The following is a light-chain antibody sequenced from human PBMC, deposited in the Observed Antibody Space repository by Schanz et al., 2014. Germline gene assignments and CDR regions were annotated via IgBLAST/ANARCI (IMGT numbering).Light chain of an antibody. CDR1: SSDIGIYNY. CDR2: DAS. J-gene: IGLJ2*01. CDR3: CSYAGSYTLV. V-gene: IGLV2-11*01. Sequence: QSALTQPASVSGSPGQSITISCTGTSSDIGIYNYVSWYQQLPGKAPKLMIYDASNRPSGVPVRFSGSKSGNTASLTVSGLQAEDEADYYCCSYAGSYTLVFGGGTKLTVL.